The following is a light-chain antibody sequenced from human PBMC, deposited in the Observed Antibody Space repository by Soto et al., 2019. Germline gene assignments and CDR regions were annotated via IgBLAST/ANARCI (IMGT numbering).Light chain of an antibody. J-gene: IGKJ5*01. CDR3: QQYNDWPRT. CDR2: GSS. CDR1: QLFSSN. Sequence: EIVLTHSPATLSVSPGESVTLSCRASQLFSSNLAWYQRRPGQAPRLLIYGSSTRATGVPARFSGSASGTEFTLTISSLQSEDFGVYYCQQYNDWPRTFGQGTRLEVK. V-gene: IGKV3-15*01.